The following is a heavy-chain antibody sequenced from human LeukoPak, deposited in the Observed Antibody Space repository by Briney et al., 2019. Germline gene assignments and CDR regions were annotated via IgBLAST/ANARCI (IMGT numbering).Heavy chain of an antibody. J-gene: IGHJ4*02. V-gene: IGHV3-13*01. CDR2: IGTAGDT. CDR1: GFTFSSYD. CDR3: AGTRYYYDSSGYYGFDY. D-gene: IGHD3-22*01. Sequence: AGGSLRLSCAASGFTFSSYDMHWVRQATGKGLEWVSAIGTAGDTYYPGSVKGRFTISRENAKNSLYLQMNSLRAEDTAVYYCAGTRYYYDSSGYYGFDYWGQGTLVTVSS.